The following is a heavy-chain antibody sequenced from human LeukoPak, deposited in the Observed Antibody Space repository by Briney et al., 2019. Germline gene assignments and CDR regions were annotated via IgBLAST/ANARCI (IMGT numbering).Heavy chain of an antibody. D-gene: IGHD3-22*01. V-gene: IGHV4-34*01. CDR3: ARGDYYDSSGYDRPYYFDY. Sequence: SETLSITCAVYGGSFSGYYWSWIRQPPGKGLEWIGEINHSGSTNYNPSLKSRVTISVDTSKNQFSLKLSSVTAADTAVYYCARGDYYDSSGYDRPYYFDYWGQGTLVTVSS. CDR1: GGSFSGYY. CDR2: INHSGST. J-gene: IGHJ4*02.